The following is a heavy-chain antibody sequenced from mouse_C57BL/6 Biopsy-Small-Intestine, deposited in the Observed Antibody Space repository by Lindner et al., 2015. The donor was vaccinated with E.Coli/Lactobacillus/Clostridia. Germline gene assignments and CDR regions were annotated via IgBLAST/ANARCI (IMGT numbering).Heavy chain of an antibody. CDR3: ATGFTY. CDR2: INVGSNVI. J-gene: IGHJ3*01. CDR1: GFTFNDYG. V-gene: IGHV5-17*01. Sequence: VQLQEVWGGLVLPGGSLKLSCAASGFTFNDYGMHWVRQAPEKGLEWVAYINVGSNVIYYADTVKGRFTISRDNAKNTLFLQMTSLRSEDTAMYYCATGFTYWGQGTLVTVSA.